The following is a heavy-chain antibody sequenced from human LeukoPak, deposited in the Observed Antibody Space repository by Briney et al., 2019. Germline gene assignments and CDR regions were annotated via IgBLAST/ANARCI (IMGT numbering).Heavy chain of an antibody. J-gene: IGHJ4*02. D-gene: IGHD2-15*01. Sequence: PSETLSLTCTVSGGSVSSGSDYWSWIRQPPGKGLEWIGYIYYSGSTNYNPSLKSRVTISVDTSKNQFSLKLSSVTAADTAVYYCAREPCSGGSCYGFDYWGQGTLVTVSS. CDR1: GGSVSSGSDY. V-gene: IGHV4-61*01. CDR2: IYYSGST. CDR3: AREPCSGGSCYGFDY.